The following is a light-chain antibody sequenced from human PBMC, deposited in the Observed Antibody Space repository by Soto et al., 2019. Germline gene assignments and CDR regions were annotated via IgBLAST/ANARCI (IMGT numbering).Light chain of an antibody. CDR3: QQYGSSPWT. CDR2: GAS. J-gene: IGKJ1*01. Sequence: NHSPATLSVSPCERAALSGRASQSVATNLAWYQQKPGQAPRLLIYGASTRATGIPDRFSGSGSGTDFTLTISRLEPEDFAVYYCQQYGSSPWTFGQGTKVDIK. V-gene: IGKV3-20*01. CDR1: QSVATN.